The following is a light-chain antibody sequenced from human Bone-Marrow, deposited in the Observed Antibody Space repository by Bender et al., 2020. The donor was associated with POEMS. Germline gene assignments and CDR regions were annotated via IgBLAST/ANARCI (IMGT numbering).Light chain of an antibody. J-gene: IGLJ1*01. V-gene: IGLV2-23*02. CDR3: CAYSGTSTRYV. CDR2: EVS. CDR1: SSDVGSYNL. Sequence: QSALTQPASVSGSPGQSITISCTGTSSDVGSYNLVSWYQQHPGKAPKLMIYEVSKRPSGVSPRFSASKSGNTAYLTISGLRADDEAHYHCCAYSGTSTRYVFGTGTKVTVL.